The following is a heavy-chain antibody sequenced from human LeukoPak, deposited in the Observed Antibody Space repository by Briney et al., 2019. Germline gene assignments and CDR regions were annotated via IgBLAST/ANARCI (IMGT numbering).Heavy chain of an antibody. D-gene: IGHD6-13*01. CDR3: ARDLSPRSSWYLSPFDY. J-gene: IGHJ4*02. CDR2: ISAYNGNT. CDR1: GYTFTSYG. V-gene: IGHV1-18*01. Sequence: ASVKVSCKASGYTFTSYGISWVRQAPGQGLEWMGWISAYNGNTNYAQKLQGRVTMTTDTSTSTAYMELRSLRSDDTAVYYCARDLSPRSSWYLSPFDYWGQGTLVTVSS.